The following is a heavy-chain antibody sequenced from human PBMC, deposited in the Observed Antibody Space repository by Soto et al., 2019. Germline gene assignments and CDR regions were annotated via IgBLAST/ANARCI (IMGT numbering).Heavy chain of an antibody. D-gene: IGHD2-2*01. CDR1: GGSFIGYY. CDR2: INHSGST. CDR3: ARGGPAHPYRYYYYYMDV. V-gene: IGHV4-34*01. J-gene: IGHJ6*03. Sequence: SETLSLTCAVYGGSFIGYYWSLIRQPPGKGLEWIGEINHSGSTNYNPSLKSRVTISVDTSKNQFSLKLSSVTAADTAVYYCARGGPAHPYRYYYYYMDVWGKGTTVTVSS.